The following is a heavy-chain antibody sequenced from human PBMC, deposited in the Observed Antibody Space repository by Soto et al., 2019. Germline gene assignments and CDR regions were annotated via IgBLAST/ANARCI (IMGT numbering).Heavy chain of an antibody. CDR1: GFTFSSYA. Sequence: PGGSLRLSCAASGFTFSSYAMHWVRQAPGKGLEWVAVISYDGSNKYYADSVKDRFTISRDNSKNTLYLQMNSLRAEDTAVYYCARALGLYYYDSSGYYHLGYWGQGTLVTVSS. D-gene: IGHD3-22*01. CDR2: ISYDGSNK. CDR3: ARALGLYYYDSSGYYHLGY. J-gene: IGHJ4*02. V-gene: IGHV3-30-3*01.